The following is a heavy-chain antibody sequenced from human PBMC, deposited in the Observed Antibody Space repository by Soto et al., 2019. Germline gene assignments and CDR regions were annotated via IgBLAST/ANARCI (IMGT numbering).Heavy chain of an antibody. V-gene: IGHV1-46*01. CDR3: ARDRCDTTSCYECDY. CDR2: ITPSGGST. J-gene: IGHJ4*02. CDR1: GYTFTSYY. D-gene: IGHD2-2*01. Sequence: ASVKVSCKASGYTFTSYYMHWVRQAPGQGLEWMGIITPSGGSTRFAQKFQGRVTLTRDTSTNTVYMELSSLRSDDTAVYYCARDRCDTTSCYECDYWGRGTLVTVSS.